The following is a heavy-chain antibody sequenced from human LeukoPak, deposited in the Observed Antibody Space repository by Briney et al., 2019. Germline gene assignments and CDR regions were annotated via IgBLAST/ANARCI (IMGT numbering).Heavy chain of an antibody. V-gene: IGHV4-59*01. CDR2: IYYSGST. CDR1: GGSMSPYH. CDR3: ARNSIVGGMEYFDY. D-gene: IGHD1-26*01. J-gene: IGHJ4*02. Sequence: SETLSLTCTVSGGSMSPYHWGWIRQPPGKGLEWTGYIYYSGSTNYNPSLKSRVTISVDTSKNQFSLKLSSVTAADTAVYYCARNSIVGGMEYFDYWGQGTLVTVSS.